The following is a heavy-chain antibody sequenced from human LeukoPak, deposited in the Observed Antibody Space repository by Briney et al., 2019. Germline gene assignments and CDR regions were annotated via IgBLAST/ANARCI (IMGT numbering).Heavy chain of an antibody. CDR3: ARGHCSSTSCYFGGYYYYMDV. D-gene: IGHD2-2*01. CDR1: GYTFTSYD. Sequence: ASVNVSCTASGYTFTSYDINWVRQAPGQGLEWMGWMNPNSGNTGYAQKFQGRVTITRNTSISTAYMELSSLRSEDTAVYYCARGHCSSTSCYFGGYYYYMDVWGKGTTVTVSS. V-gene: IGHV1-8*03. CDR2: MNPNSGNT. J-gene: IGHJ6*03.